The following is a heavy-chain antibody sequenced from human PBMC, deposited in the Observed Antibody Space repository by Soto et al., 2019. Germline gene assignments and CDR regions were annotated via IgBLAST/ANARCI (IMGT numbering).Heavy chain of an antibody. CDR1: GGTFSTYA. CDR3: ASGIQLWLRRINTGYSG. CDR2: IIPMFGTA. Sequence: QVQLVQSGAEVKKPESSVKVSCKAHGGTFSTYAISWVRQAPGQGLEWMGGIIPMFGTANYAQRFQDRVTITADESPNTVYMALSSLRSEATAVYFCASGIQLWLRRINTGYSGWGQGTLVTVSS. J-gene: IGHJ4*02. D-gene: IGHD5-18*01. V-gene: IGHV1-69*12.